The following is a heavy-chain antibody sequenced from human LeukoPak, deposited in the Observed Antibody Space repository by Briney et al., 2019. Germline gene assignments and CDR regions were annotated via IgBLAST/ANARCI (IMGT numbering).Heavy chain of an antibody. CDR2: ISSSSSYI. J-gene: IGHJ4*02. Sequence: KSGGSLRLSCAASGFTFSSYSMNWVRQAPGKGLEWVSSISSSSSYIYYADSVKGRFTISRDNSKNTLYLQMNSLRAEDTAVYYCAKENYYYDSSGYYGKGFDYWGQGTLVTVSS. CDR3: AKENYYYDSSGYYGKGFDY. D-gene: IGHD3-22*01. CDR1: GFTFSSYS. V-gene: IGHV3-21*04.